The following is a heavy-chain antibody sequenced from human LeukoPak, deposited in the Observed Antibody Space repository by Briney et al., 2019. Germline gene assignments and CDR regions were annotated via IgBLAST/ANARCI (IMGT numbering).Heavy chain of an antibody. CDR1: GYPFSSYD. V-gene: IGHV1-8*02. D-gene: IGHD4-17*01. CDR2: MNPNSGNT. J-gene: IGHJ6*03. Sequence: ASVKVSCKASGYPFSSYDINWVRQAAGQGLEWMGWMNPNSGNTGYAQKFQGRLTTTVNMAISTVYMDLSSLTFEDSAVYCCARRLRYDYGDLDVWGKGTTVTVSS. CDR3: ARRLRYDYGDLDV.